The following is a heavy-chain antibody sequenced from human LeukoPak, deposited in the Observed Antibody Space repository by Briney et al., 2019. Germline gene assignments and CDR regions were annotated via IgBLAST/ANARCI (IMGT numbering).Heavy chain of an antibody. CDR1: GYSFTTYW. V-gene: IGHV5-51*01. D-gene: IGHD2-21*02. J-gene: IGHJ3*02. Sequence: GESLKISCTGFGYSFTTYWIGWVRQMPGKGLEWMGIIYIGDSDARYSPSLQGQVTISVDKSISTAYLQWSSLKASDTAMYYCARQGRIVVVTTTHDAFDIWGQGTMVTVSS. CDR3: ARQGRIVVVTTTHDAFDI. CDR2: IYIGDSDA.